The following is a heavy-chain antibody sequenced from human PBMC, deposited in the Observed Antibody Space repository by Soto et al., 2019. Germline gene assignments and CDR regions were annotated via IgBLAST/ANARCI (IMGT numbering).Heavy chain of an antibody. CDR1: GYTFTSYG. D-gene: IGHD3-16*01. Sequence: ASVKVSCKASGYTFTSYGISWVRQDPGQGLEWMGGIIPVFGTVNYAQKFEGRVTITADESTSTVFMEMSRLTSEDTAVYYCAKVMAAAGYDSWGQGTLVTVSS. J-gene: IGHJ4*02. CDR2: IIPVFGTV. CDR3: AKVMAAAGYDS. V-gene: IGHV1-69*13.